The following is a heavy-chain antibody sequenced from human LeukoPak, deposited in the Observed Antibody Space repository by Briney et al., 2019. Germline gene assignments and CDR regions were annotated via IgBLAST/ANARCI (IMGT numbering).Heavy chain of an antibody. J-gene: IGHJ4*02. CDR3: ARGGYGDYVLGY. V-gene: IGHV1-3*01. CDR1: GYTFTSYA. D-gene: IGHD4-17*01. CDR2: INAGNGNT. Sequence: ASMKVSCKASGYTFTSYAMHWVRQAPGQRLEWMGWINAGNGNTKYSQKFQGRVTITRDTSASTAYMELSSLRSEDTAVYYCARGGYGDYVLGYWGQGTLVTVSS.